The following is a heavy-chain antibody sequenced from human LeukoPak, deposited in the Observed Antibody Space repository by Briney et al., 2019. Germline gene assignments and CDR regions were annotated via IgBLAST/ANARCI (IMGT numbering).Heavy chain of an antibody. D-gene: IGHD2-15*01. CDR1: GGAFSGYY. V-gene: IGHV4-34*01. CDR3: ATLWDCSGGSCYPYNWFDP. Sequence: SETLSLTCAGYGGAFSGYYWSWIRQPPGKGPEWIGEINHSGSTNYNPSLKSRVTISVDTSKNQFSLKLSSVTAADTAVYYCATLWDCSGGSCYPYNWFDPWGQGTLVTVSS. CDR2: INHSGST. J-gene: IGHJ5*02.